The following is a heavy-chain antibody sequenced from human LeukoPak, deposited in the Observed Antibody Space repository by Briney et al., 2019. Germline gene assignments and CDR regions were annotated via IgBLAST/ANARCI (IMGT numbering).Heavy chain of an antibody. Sequence: PGGSLRLSCAASGFTFNTYWMYWVRQAPGKGLVWVSHINSDGSIVNYGDSVKGRFTISRDNAKNTLYLQMNSLRADDTALYFCSRRRNWDDGDYWGQGTLVTVSS. D-gene: IGHD1-1*01. CDR3: SRRRNWDDGDY. V-gene: IGHV3-74*01. CDR1: GFTFNTYW. CDR2: INSDGSIV. J-gene: IGHJ4*02.